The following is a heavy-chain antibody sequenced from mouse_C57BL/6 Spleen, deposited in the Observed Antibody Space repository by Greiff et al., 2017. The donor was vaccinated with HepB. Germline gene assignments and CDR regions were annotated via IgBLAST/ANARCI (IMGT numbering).Heavy chain of an antibody. Sequence: EVQVVESGGGLVKPGGSLKLSCAASGFTFSDYGMHWVRQAPEKGLEWVAYISSGSSNTYYADTVKGRFTISRDNAKNTLFLQMTSLRSEDTAMYYWARDDYEGFADWGQGTLVTVAA. D-gene: IGHD2-4*01. CDR2: ISSGSSNT. CDR3: ARDDYEGFAD. V-gene: IGHV5-17*01. CDR1: GFTFSDYG. J-gene: IGHJ3*01.